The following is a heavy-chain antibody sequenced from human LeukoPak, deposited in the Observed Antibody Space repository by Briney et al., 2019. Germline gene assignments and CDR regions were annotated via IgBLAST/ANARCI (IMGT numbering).Heavy chain of an antibody. Sequence: SETLSLTCTVSGGSISNSGYYWGCIRQPPGKGLEWIGEINHSGSTNYNPSLKSRVTISVDTSKNQFSLKLSSVTAADTAVYYCARDGYFDWLSPQKYFDYWGQGTLVTVSS. J-gene: IGHJ4*02. CDR1: GGSISNSGYY. V-gene: IGHV4-39*07. CDR2: INHSGST. D-gene: IGHD3-9*01. CDR3: ARDGYFDWLSPQKYFDY.